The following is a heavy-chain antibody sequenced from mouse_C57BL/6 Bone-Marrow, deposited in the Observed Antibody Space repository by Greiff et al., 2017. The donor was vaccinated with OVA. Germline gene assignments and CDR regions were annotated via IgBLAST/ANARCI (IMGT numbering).Heavy chain of an antibody. CDR3: ARRYDYDGWYFDV. CDR2: INPNNGGT. D-gene: IGHD2-4*01. V-gene: IGHV1-26*01. J-gene: IGHJ1*03. Sequence: EVQLQQSGPELVKPGASVKISCKASGYTFTDYYMNWVKQSHGKSLEWIGDINPNNGGTSYNQKFKGKATLTVDKSSSTAYMELRSLTSEDSAVYYGARRYDYDGWYFDVWGTGTTVTVSS. CDR1: GYTFTDYY.